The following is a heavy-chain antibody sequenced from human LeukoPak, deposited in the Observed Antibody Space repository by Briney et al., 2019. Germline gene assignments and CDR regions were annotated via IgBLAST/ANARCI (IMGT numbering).Heavy chain of an antibody. CDR2: ISYDGNKE. Sequence: GGSLRLSCAASGFTFSSCAMHWVRQAPGKGLEWVAVISYDGNKEYYVDSVKGRFTISRDNSKNMLYLQMDSLRAEDTVVYHCARERATSTSTWSFDYWGQGTLVTVSS. V-gene: IGHV3-30*04. CDR1: GFTFSSCA. CDR3: ARERATSTSTWSFDY. J-gene: IGHJ4*02. D-gene: IGHD2-2*01.